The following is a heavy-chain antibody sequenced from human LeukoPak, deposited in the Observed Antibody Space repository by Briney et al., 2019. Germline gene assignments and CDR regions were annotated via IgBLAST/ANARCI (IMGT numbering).Heavy chain of an antibody. Sequence: SETLSLTCTVSGDSISSTTSYWGWIRQPPGKGLEWIGNIYYRGSTYNNPSLKSRVTISVDTSKNQFSLKLSSVTAADTAVYYCARVSSRFLVWLLYRSYAFDIWGQGTMVTVSS. J-gene: IGHJ3*02. V-gene: IGHV4-39*07. CDR3: ARVSSRFLVWLLYRSYAFDI. D-gene: IGHD3-3*01. CDR1: GDSISSTTSY. CDR2: IYYRGST.